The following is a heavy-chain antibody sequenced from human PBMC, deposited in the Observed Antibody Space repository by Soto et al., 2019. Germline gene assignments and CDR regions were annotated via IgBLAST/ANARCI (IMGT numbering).Heavy chain of an antibody. Sequence: SVKVSCKASGGTFSSYAISWVRQAPGQGLEWMGGIIPIFGTANYAQKFQGRVTITADESTSTAYMELSSLRSEDTAVYYCARSKSQDYDFWSGYFAFDIWGQGTMVTVSS. CDR3: ARSKSQDYDFWSGYFAFDI. D-gene: IGHD3-3*01. V-gene: IGHV1-69*13. J-gene: IGHJ3*02. CDR2: IIPIFGTA. CDR1: GGTFSSYA.